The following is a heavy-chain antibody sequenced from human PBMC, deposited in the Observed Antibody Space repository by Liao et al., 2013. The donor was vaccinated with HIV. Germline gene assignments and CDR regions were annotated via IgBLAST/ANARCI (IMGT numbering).Heavy chain of an antibody. V-gene: IGHV4-4*07. CDR2: ISTSGSI. J-gene: IGHJ1*01. CDR1: GASISGNY. CDR3: AREEAYYDFWSGQSGGFQH. D-gene: IGHD3-3*01. Sequence: QVQLLESGPGLVKPSETLSLTCTVSGASISGNYWSWIRQPAGKGLEWVGRISTSGSINYNPSLKSRVTISVDTSKNQFSLQLSSVTAADTAVYYCAREEAYYDFWSGQSGGFQHWGQGTLVTVSS.